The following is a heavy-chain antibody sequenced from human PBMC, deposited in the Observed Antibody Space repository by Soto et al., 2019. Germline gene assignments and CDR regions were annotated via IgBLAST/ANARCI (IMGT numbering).Heavy chain of an antibody. Sequence: EVQLVESGGGLVQPGRSLRLSCTASGFSFGDFAMTWFRQAPGKGLEWVGFIKSKAYGGTTEYTASVKGRFTISRDDHKSIAYLQMNSLKTEDTAVYYCTRDSGCGGDCYENYFDYWGQGTLVTVSS. CDR2: IKSKAYGGTT. CDR1: GFSFGDFA. V-gene: IGHV3-49*01. CDR3: TRDSGCGGDCYENYFDY. J-gene: IGHJ4*02. D-gene: IGHD2-21*02.